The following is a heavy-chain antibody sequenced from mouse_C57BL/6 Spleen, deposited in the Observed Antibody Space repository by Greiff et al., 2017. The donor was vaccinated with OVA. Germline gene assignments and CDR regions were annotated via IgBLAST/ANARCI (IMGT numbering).Heavy chain of an antibody. Sequence: VQLQQPGAELVKPGASVKLSCKASGYTFTSYWMHWVKQRPGQGLEWIGMIHPDSGSTNYNEKFKSKATLTVDKSSSTAYMQLSSLTSEDSAVYYCAREAGTNYFDYWGQGTTLTVSS. CDR2: IHPDSGST. J-gene: IGHJ2*01. CDR1: GYTFTSYW. CDR3: AREAGTNYFDY. D-gene: IGHD4-1*01. V-gene: IGHV1-64*01.